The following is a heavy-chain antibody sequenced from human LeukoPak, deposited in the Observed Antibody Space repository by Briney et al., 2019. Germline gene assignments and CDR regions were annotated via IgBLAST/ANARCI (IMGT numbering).Heavy chain of an antibody. V-gene: IGHV3-64*01. Sequence: GGSLRLSCAASGFTFSSYAMHWVRQAPGKGLEYVSAISSNGGSTYYANSVKGRFTISRDNSKNTLYLQMNSLRAEDTAVYYCARDRVTELLWSREEGGAFDIWGQGTMVTVSS. CDR3: ARDRVTELLWSREEGGAFDI. J-gene: IGHJ3*02. CDR1: GFTFSSYA. CDR2: ISSNGGST. D-gene: IGHD3-10*01.